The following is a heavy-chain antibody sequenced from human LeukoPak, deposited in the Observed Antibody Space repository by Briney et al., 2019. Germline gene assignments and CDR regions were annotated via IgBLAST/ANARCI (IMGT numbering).Heavy chain of an antibody. CDR1: GFTFSSYG. V-gene: IGHV3-30*02. J-gene: IGHJ4*02. Sequence: GGSLRLSCAASGFTFSSYGFHWVRQAPGKGLEWVTSIPYDGANKNYVDSVKGRFTISRDNSKNTLYLLMNSLRVEDTAVYYCAKDSESSYSYVDYWGQGTLATVSS. CDR3: AKDSESSYSYVDY. CDR2: IPYDGANK. D-gene: IGHD5-18*01.